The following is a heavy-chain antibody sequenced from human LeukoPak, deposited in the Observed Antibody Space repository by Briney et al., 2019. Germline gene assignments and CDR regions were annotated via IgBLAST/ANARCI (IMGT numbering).Heavy chain of an antibody. V-gene: IGHV3-23*01. CDR2: ISGSTCTT. CDR3: AKTFRAVASAFDY. J-gene: IGHJ4*02. D-gene: IGHD6-19*01. CDR1: GFTFSNYA. Sequence: GGSLRLSCAASGFTFSNYAMSWVRQAPGKGLEWVSAISGSTCTTYYADSVKGRFTISRDRAKNTLYLQMNSLRAEDTAVYYCAKTFRAVASAFDYWAQGTLVTVSS.